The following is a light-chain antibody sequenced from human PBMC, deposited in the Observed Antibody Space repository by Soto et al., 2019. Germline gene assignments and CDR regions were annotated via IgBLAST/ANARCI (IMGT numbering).Light chain of an antibody. CDR2: LGS. V-gene: IGKV2-28*01. CDR1: QSLLHTNGYTY. CDR3: MQALQTPGT. J-gene: IGKJ1*01. Sequence: IVMIQSPLSLSVTPGDPASISCRSSQSLLHTNGYTYLNWYLQKPGQSPHLLIYLGSRRPPGVPERFSGSGSGADFTLTISRVEAEDVGIYYCMQALQTPGTFGQGTKV.